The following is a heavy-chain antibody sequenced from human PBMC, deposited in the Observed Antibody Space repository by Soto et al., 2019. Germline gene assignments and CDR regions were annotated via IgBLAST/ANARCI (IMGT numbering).Heavy chain of an antibody. D-gene: IGHD2-2*01. CDR2: IFGDGRT. CDR1: GFTVSNNY. V-gene: IGHV3-66*01. CDR3: ARELWGYCSTTSCPFGY. Sequence: PGGSLRLSCAASGFTVSNNYMSWVRQAPGKGLEWVSVIFGDGRTDYADSVKGRFSISRDNSKNTLYLQMSSLRAEDAALYYCARELWGYCSTTSCPFGYWGQGTLVTVS. J-gene: IGHJ4*02.